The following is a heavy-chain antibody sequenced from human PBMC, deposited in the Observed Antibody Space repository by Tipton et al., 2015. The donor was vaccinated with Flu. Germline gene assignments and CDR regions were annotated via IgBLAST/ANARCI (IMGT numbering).Heavy chain of an antibody. CDR3: ARDLRLDYFDY. Sequence: TLSLTCTASGGSISSSSYYWGWIRQPPGKGLEWIGSIYYSGSTYYNPSLKSRVTISVDTSKNQLSLKLSSVTAADTAVYYCARDLRLDYFDYWGQGTLVTVSS. CDR1: GGSISSSSYY. D-gene: IGHD5/OR15-5a*01. CDR2: IYYSGST. V-gene: IGHV4-39*07. J-gene: IGHJ4*02.